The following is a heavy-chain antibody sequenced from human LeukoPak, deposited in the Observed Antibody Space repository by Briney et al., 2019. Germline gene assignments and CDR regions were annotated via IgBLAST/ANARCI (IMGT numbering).Heavy chain of an antibody. CDR2: IKQDGSEK. Sequence: PGGSLRLSCAASGFTFSSYWMSWVRQAPGKGLEWVANIKQDGSEKYYVDSVKGRFTISRDNAKNSLYLQMNSLRGEDTAVYYCTRLRAVGTESYFYYGLDVWGQGTTVTVSS. V-gene: IGHV3-7*02. J-gene: IGHJ6*02. CDR3: TRLRAVGTESYFYYGLDV. D-gene: IGHD1-1*01. CDR1: GFTFSSYW.